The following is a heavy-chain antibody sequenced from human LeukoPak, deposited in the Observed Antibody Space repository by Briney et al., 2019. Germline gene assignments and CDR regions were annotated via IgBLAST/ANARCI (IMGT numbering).Heavy chain of an antibody. CDR3: ARSPFSPPAKYSSSSGDYFDY. V-gene: IGHV1-69*02. CDR1: GYTFTGYY. CDR2: IIPILGIA. D-gene: IGHD6-6*01. J-gene: IGHJ4*02. Sequence: ASVRVSCKASGYTFTGYYMHWVRQAPGQGLEWMGRIIPILGIANYAQKLQGRVTITADKSTSTAYMELSSLRSEDTAVYYCARSPFSPPAKYSSSSGDYFDYWGQGTLVTVSS.